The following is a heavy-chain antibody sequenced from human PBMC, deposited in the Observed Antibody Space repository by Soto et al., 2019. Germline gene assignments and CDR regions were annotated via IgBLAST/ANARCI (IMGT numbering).Heavy chain of an antibody. CDR2: IWYDGSNK. Sequence: PGGSLRLSCAASGFTFSSYGMHWVRQAPGKGLEWVAVIWYDGSNKYYADSVKGRFTISRDNSKNTLYLQMNSLRAEDTAVYYCAREVGRRWLQSPPDCWGQGTLVTVSS. CDR3: AREVGRRWLQSPPDC. J-gene: IGHJ4*02. D-gene: IGHD5-12*01. CDR1: GFTFSSYG. V-gene: IGHV3-33*01.